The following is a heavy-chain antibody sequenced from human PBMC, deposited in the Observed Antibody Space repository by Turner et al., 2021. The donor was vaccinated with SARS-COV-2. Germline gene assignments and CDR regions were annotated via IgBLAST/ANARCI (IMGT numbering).Heavy chain of an antibody. D-gene: IGHD2-15*01. Sequence: EAQLFESGGGLLQPGGSLRIVCAASGFTFISYAICWVRQGPGKGLEWVSGISGSGTSTYYADSVKGRFTISRDNSKNTLYLQMNSLRAEDTAVYYCAKPLLHDYYFCNVDVWGKGTTVTVSS. CDR1: GFTFISYA. CDR2: ISGSGTST. CDR3: AKPLLHDYYFCNVDV. J-gene: IGHJ6*03. V-gene: IGHV3-23*01.